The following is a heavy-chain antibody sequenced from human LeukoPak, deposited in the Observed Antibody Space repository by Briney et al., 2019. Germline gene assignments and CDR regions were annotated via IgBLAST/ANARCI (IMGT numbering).Heavy chain of an antibody. CDR3: ARLDYYDSSVATSD. CDR2: ISSSSSTI. Sequence: GGSLRLSCAASGFTFSSYSMNWVRQAPGEGLEWVSYISSSSSTICYADSVKGRFTISRDNAKNSLYLQMNSLRAEDTAVYYCARLDYYDSSVATSDWGQGTLVTVSS. V-gene: IGHV3-48*04. J-gene: IGHJ4*02. D-gene: IGHD3-22*01. CDR1: GFTFSSYS.